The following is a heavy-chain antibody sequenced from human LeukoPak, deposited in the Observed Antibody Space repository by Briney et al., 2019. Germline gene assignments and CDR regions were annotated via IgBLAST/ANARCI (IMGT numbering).Heavy chain of an antibody. D-gene: IGHD3-3*01. CDR3: ARGKGIRYLEWLLSYH. CDR2: ISYERSNK. J-gene: IGHJ5*02. CDR1: GFTFKNYA. Sequence: GGSLRLSCAGSGFTFKNYALHWIRQAPGKGLEWVAAISYERSNKDYADSVKGRFTISRDNSHNTVFLQMNSLRTEDTAVYFCARGKGIRYLEWLLSYHWGQGTLVTVFS. V-gene: IGHV3-30-3*01.